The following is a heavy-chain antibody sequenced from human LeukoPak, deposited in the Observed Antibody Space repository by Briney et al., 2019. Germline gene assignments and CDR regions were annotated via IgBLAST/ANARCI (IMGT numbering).Heavy chain of an antibody. D-gene: IGHD4-17*01. Sequence: GASVKVSCKASGYTFTGYYMHWVRQAPGQGLEWMGWINPNSGDTNYAQKFQGRVTMTRDTSISTAYMELSSLRSDDTAVYYCARILTTVTTMDYWGQGTLATVSS. CDR3: ARILTTVTTMDY. CDR1: GYTFTGYY. V-gene: IGHV1-2*02. CDR2: INPNSGDT. J-gene: IGHJ4*02.